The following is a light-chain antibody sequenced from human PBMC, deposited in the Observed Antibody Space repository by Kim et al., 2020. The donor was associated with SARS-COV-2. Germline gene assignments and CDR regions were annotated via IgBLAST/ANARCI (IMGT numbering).Light chain of an antibody. CDR3: YSAADNNRM. V-gene: IGLV3-27*01. CDR1: VLAKKY. Sequence: SGPTGQTARITCSGDVLAKKYARWFQQKPGQAPVMVIYKDSERPSGMPERFSGSSSGTTVTLTISGAQVEDEADYYCYSAADNNRMFGGGTQLTVL. J-gene: IGLJ3*02. CDR2: KDS.